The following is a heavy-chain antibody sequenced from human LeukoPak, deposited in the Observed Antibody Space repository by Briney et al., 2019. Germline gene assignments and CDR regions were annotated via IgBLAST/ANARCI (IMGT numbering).Heavy chain of an antibody. Sequence: GGSLRLSCAASGFTFSSYGMSWVRQAPGKGLEWVSYISSSGSIYYADSVKGRFTISRDNAKNSLYLQMNSLRAEDTAVYYCARDWRDSSGKFPNDAFDIWGQGTMVTVSS. CDR2: ISSSGSI. V-gene: IGHV3-48*04. CDR1: GFTFSSYG. J-gene: IGHJ3*02. CDR3: ARDWRDSSGKFPNDAFDI. D-gene: IGHD3-22*01.